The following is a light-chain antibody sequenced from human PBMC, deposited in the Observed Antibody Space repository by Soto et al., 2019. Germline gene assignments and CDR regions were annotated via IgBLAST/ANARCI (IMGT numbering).Light chain of an antibody. CDR1: QNIFSK. CDR3: QQYNTWPPT. V-gene: IGKV3-15*01. J-gene: IGKJ4*01. CDR2: GAS. Sequence: EIVMTQSPATLSVSLGERATLSCRASQNIFSKLAWYQQKVGQTPRLLIFGASTRATGVPVRFSGSESGTEFILTINSLQSEDVALYYCQQYNTWPPTFGGGTKVDIK.